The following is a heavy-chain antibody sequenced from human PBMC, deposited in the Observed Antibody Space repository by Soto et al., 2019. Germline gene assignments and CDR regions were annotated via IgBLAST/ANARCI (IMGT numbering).Heavy chain of an antibody. CDR3: ARDGYYYGSGSSYPDY. Sequence: QVQLVESGGGVVQPGRSLRLSCAASGFTFSSYGMHWVRQAPGKGLEWVAVIWYDGSNKYYADSVKGRFTISRDNSKNTMYLQMNSLRAEDTAVYYCARDGYYYGSGSSYPDYWGQGTLVTVSS. J-gene: IGHJ4*02. CDR1: GFTFSSYG. CDR2: IWYDGSNK. D-gene: IGHD3-10*01. V-gene: IGHV3-33*01.